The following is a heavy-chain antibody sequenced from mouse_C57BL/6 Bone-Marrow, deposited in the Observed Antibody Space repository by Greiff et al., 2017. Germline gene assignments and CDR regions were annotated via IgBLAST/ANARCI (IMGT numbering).Heavy chain of an antibody. CDR2: ILPGSGST. CDR1: GYTFTGYW. D-gene: IGHD1-1*01. J-gene: IGHJ2*01. Sequence: QVQLQQSGAELMKPGASVKLSCKATGYTFTGYWIEWVKQRPGHGLEWIGEILPGSGSTNYNEKFKGKATFTADTSSNTAYMQLSSLTTEDSAIYYCARKRRNYGSSYYYFDYWGQGTTLTVAS. CDR3: ARKRRNYGSSYYYFDY. V-gene: IGHV1-9*01.